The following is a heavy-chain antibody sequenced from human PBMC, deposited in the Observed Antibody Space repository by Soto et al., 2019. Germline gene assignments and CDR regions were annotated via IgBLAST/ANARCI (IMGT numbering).Heavy chain of an antibody. J-gene: IGHJ4*02. CDR1: GFTFSSYA. CDR2: ISSDGSNN. V-gene: IGHV3-30-3*01. CDR3: ASSERGSSWYGSFDY. D-gene: IGHD6-13*01. Sequence: QVQLVESGGGVVQPGRSLRLSCAASGFTFSSYAMHWVRQAPGKGLEWVAVISSDGSNNYYADSVKGRFTSSSANSKNTLYLQMNSLRAEDTAVYYCASSERGSSWYGSFDYGGQGTLVTVSS.